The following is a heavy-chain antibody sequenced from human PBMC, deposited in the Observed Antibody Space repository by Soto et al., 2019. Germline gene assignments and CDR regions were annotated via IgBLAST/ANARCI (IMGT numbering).Heavy chain of an antibody. CDR3: AKDRDTYGYGYYGMDV. CDR1: GFIFSSYG. CDR2: TSYDGSNK. V-gene: IGHV3-30*18. J-gene: IGHJ6*02. D-gene: IGHD5-18*01. Sequence: GGSLRLSCAASGFIFSSYGMHWVRQAPGKGLEWVAVTSYDGSNKYYADSVRGRFTISRDNSKNTLYLQMNSLRAEDTVVFYCAKDRDTYGYGYYGMDVWGQGTTVTVSS.